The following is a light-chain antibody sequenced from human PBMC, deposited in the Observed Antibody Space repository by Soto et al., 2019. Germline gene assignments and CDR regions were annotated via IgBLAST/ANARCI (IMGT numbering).Light chain of an antibody. CDR3: HQYNNYMYT. V-gene: IGKV3-15*01. Sequence: ELVMSQSPATLSVSPGERVTLSCRASQNIRKNLAWYQQKPGQAPSLLIYEASTRASGVPVRFSGSGAGTEFTLTISSLQSEDFGVYYCHQYNNYMYTFGQGTKVDI. CDR2: EAS. CDR1: QNIRKN. J-gene: IGKJ2*01.